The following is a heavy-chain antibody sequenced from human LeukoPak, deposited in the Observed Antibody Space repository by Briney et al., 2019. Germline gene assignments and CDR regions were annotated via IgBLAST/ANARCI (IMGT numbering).Heavy chain of an antibody. CDR2: IIPIFGTA. J-gene: IGHJ4*02. V-gene: IGHV1-69*13. D-gene: IGHD2-15*01. CDR3: ARFVVVVAASDY. CDR1: GYTFTSYG. Sequence: SVKVSCKASGYTFTSYGISWVRQAPGQGLEWMGGIIPIFGTANYAQKFQGRVTITADESTSTAYMELSSLRSDDTAVYYCARFVVVVAASDYWGQGTLVTVSS.